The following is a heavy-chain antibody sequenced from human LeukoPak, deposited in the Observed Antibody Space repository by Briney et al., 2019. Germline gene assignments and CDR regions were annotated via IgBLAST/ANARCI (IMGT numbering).Heavy chain of an antibody. D-gene: IGHD7-27*01. Sequence: PGGSLRLSCSASGFAFSDYWMNWLRQAPGKGPEWVANINLGGSAKLYVDSVKGRCTISRDNAENSLYLQMNSLRVEDTAVYYCAAWGLHNYWGQGTLVTVSS. V-gene: IGHV3-7*01. CDR3: AAWGLHNY. CDR1: GFAFSDYW. CDR2: INLGGSAK. J-gene: IGHJ4*02.